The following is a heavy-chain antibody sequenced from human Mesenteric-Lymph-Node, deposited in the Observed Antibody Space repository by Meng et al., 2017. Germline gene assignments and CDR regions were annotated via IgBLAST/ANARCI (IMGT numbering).Heavy chain of an antibody. J-gene: IGHJ4*02. CDR1: GFTLSSYW. V-gene: IGHV3-7*01. CDR3: ARGSAVAGFHFDY. D-gene: IGHD6-19*01. Sequence: GESLKISCAASGFTLSSYWMGWVRQAPGKGLEWVANIKQDGSERYYVDSLKGRFTISRDNAKNSLYLQMNSLRAEDTAVYYCARGSAVAGFHFDYWGQGKLVNVSS. CDR2: IKQDGSER.